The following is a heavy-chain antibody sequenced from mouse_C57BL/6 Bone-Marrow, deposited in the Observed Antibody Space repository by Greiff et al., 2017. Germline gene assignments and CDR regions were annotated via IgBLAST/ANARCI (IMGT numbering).Heavy chain of an antibody. J-gene: IGHJ1*03. CDR1: GYTFTSYW. Sequence: QVQLQQPGAELVRPGSSVKLSCKASGYTFTSYWMHWVKQRPIQGLEWIGNIDPSDSETHYNQKFKDKATLTVDKSSSTAYMQLSSLTSEDSAVYYCARWGGNYLRYFDVWGTGTTVTVSS. CDR2: IDPSDSET. CDR3: ARWGGNYLRYFDV. V-gene: IGHV1-52*01. D-gene: IGHD2-1*01.